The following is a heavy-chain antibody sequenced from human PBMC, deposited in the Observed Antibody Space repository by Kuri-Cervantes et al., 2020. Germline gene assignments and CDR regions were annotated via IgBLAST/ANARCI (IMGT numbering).Heavy chain of an antibody. CDR1: GFTFGDNA. CDR2: IRSNSHGGTT. V-gene: IGHV3-49*03. Sequence: GGSLRLSCTASGFTFGDNAMSWFRQAPGKGLEWVGFIRSNSHGGTTEHAASVKGRFTISGDDSKNTLYLQMNSLKTEDTAVYYCLFTGGLRFDYWGQGTLVTVSS. CDR3: LFTGGLRFDY. J-gene: IGHJ4*02. D-gene: IGHD2-8*02.